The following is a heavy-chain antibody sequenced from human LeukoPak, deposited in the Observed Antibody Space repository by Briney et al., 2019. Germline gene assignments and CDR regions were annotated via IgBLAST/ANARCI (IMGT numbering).Heavy chain of an antibody. CDR3: ARSRTPEAVAGTDFDY. V-gene: IGHV4-59*12. CDR1: GGSMSSYY. D-gene: IGHD6-19*01. Sequence: SETLSLTCTVSGGSMSSYYWSWIRQPPGKGLEWIGYVYYSGTTNYNPSLKSRVTISVDTSKNQFSLKLSSVTAADTAVYYCARSRTPEAVAGTDFDYWGQGTLVTVSS. CDR2: VYYSGTT. J-gene: IGHJ4*02.